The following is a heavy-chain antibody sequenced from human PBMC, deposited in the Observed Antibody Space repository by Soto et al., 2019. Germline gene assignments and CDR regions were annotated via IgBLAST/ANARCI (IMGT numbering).Heavy chain of an antibody. CDR3: AKKVTIYAVDPADY. D-gene: IGHD3-3*01. J-gene: IGHJ4*02. Sequence: EVQLLESGGGLVQPGGSLRLSCAASGFTFSNYGMSWVRQAPGKGLGWVSVMSGSGDDAYYADSVKGRFTISRDNSKNMLYLQMNSLRAEDTAVYFCAKKVTIYAVDPADYWGQGTQVAVSS. CDR1: GFTFSNYG. CDR2: MSGSGDDA. V-gene: IGHV3-23*01.